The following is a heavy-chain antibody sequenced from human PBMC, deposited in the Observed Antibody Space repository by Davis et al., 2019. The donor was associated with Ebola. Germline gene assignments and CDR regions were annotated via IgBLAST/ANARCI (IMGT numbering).Heavy chain of an antibody. D-gene: IGHD3-3*01. J-gene: IGHJ6*02. CDR3: AKDRSRFLEWLLYYGMDV. CDR2: ISWNSGSI. CDR1: GFTFSSYW. V-gene: IGHV3-23*01. Sequence: GESLKISCAASGFTFSSYWMSWVRQAPGKGLEWVSGISWNSGSIGYADSVKGRFTISRDNSKNTLYLQMNSLRAEDTAVYYCAKDRSRFLEWLLYYGMDVWGQGTTVTVSS.